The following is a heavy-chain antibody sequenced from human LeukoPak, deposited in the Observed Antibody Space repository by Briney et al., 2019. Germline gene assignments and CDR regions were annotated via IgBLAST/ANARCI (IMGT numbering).Heavy chain of an antibody. CDR2: INHSGST. Sequence: SETLSLTCAVYGGSFSGYYWSWIRQPPGKGLEWIGEINHSGSTNYNPSLKSRVTISVDTSKNQFSLKLSSVTAADTAVYYCARGRGATRDDAFDIWGQGTMVTVSS. V-gene: IGHV4-34*01. J-gene: IGHJ3*02. CDR1: GGSFSGYY. D-gene: IGHD1-26*01. CDR3: ARGRGATRDDAFDI.